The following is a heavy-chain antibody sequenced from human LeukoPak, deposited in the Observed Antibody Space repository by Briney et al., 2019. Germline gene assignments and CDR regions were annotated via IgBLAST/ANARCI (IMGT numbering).Heavy chain of an antibody. D-gene: IGHD2-2*02. V-gene: IGHV7-4-1*02. J-gene: IGHJ3*02. CDR2: INTNTGNP. CDR3: ARDDTRNAFDI. Sequence: ASVKVSCKASGYTFTSYAINLVRQAPGQGLEWMGWINTNTGNPTYAQGFTGRFVFSLDTSVSTAYLQISSLKAEDTAVYYCARDDTRNAFDIWGQGTMVTVSS. CDR1: GYTFTSYA.